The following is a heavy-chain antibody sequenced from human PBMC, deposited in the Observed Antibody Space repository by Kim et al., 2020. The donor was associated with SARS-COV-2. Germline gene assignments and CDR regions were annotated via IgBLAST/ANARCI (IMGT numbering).Heavy chain of an antibody. V-gene: IGHV1-69*13. CDR3: ARDSNIVGAPDI. J-gene: IGHJ3*02. CDR1: GGTFSSYA. D-gene: IGHD1-26*01. Sequence: SVKVSCKASGGTFSSYAISWVRQAPGQGLEWMGGIIPIFGTANYAQKFQGRVTITADESTSTAYMELSSLRSEDTAVYYCARDSNIVGAPDIWGQGTMVTVSS. CDR2: IIPIFGTA.